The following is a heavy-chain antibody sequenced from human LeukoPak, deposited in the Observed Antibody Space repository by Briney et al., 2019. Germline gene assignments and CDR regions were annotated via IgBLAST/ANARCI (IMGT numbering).Heavy chain of an antibody. D-gene: IGHD2-21*02. Sequence: GRSLRLSCATSGFTFSDHGMHWVRQAPGKGLEWVAVIWYDGSSRYYTHSVKGRFTISRDNSKNTLYLQMNSLRAEDTAVYYCARDTRGDYYFDYWGQGTLVTVSS. J-gene: IGHJ4*02. CDR3: ARDTRGDYYFDY. V-gene: IGHV3-33*01. CDR2: IWYDGSSR. CDR1: GFTFSDHG.